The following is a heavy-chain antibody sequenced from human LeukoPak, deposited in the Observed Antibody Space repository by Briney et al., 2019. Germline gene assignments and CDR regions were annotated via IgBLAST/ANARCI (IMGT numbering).Heavy chain of an antibody. CDR3: AREDDWNYEDY. CDR1: GFTFSSYA. CDR2: ISASGGST. V-gene: IGHV3-23*01. J-gene: IGHJ4*02. Sequence: TGGSLRLSCAASGFTFSSYAMSWVRQAPGKGLEWVSGISASGGSTYYADSVKGRFTISRDNAKNSLYLQMNSLRAEDTAIYYCAREDDWNYEDYWGQGTLVTVSS. D-gene: IGHD1-7*01.